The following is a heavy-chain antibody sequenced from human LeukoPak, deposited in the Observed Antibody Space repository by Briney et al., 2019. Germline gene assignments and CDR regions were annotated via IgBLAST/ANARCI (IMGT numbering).Heavy chain of an antibody. CDR2: IRSKAYGGTT. D-gene: IGHD3-10*01. J-gene: IGHJ4*02. V-gene: IGHV3-49*03. CDR3: ARHYYGSGSWDY. CDR1: GFTFGDYA. Sequence: GGSLRLSCTASGFTFGDYAMSWFRQAPGKGLEWVGFIRSKAYGGTTEYAASVKGRFSISRDDSKSIVNLQMNSLKTEDTAVYSCARHYYGSGSWDYWGQGTLVTVSS.